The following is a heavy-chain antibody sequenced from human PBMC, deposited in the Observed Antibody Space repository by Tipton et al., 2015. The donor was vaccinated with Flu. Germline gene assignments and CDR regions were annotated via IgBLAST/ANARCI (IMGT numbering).Heavy chain of an antibody. CDR2: IYHSGST. Sequence: LRLSCAVSGYSISSGYYWGWIRQPPGKGLEWNGSIYHSGSTYYNPSLKSRVTISVDTSKNQFSLKLSSVTAADTAVYYCARQERSGWFLDYWGQGTLVTVSS. J-gene: IGHJ4*02. CDR3: ARQERSGWFLDY. D-gene: IGHD6-19*01. V-gene: IGHV4-38-2*01. CDR1: GYSISSGYY.